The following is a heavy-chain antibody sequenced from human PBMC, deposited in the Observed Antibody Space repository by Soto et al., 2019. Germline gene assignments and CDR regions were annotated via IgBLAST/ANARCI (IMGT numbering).Heavy chain of an antibody. CDR3: TADDYGDYYYGMDV. CDR2: IKSKTDGGTT. Sequence: PGGSLRLSCAASGFTFTNAWMSWVRQAPGKGLEWVGRIKSKTDGGTTDYAAPVKGRFTISRDDSKNTLYLQMNSLKTEDTDVYYCTADDYGDYYYGMDVWGQGTTVTVSS. V-gene: IGHV3-15*01. CDR1: GFTFTNAW. J-gene: IGHJ6*02. D-gene: IGHD4-17*01.